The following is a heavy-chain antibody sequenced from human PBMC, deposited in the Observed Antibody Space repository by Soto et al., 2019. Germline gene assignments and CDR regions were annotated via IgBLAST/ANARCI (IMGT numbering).Heavy chain of an antibody. V-gene: IGHV4-4*07. CDR2: IYASGST. CDR1: DDSLITYY. CDR3: ARSAIPRGGWFRP. D-gene: IGHD2-21*01. J-gene: IGHJ5*02. Sequence: KPSETLSLTCNVSDDSLITYYCIFIRHPAGKGLEWIGRIYASGSTNYNPSLKSRVRMSVDTSKKQFSLNMISVTAADTAIYYCARSAIPRGGWFRPWGQGVLVTVSS.